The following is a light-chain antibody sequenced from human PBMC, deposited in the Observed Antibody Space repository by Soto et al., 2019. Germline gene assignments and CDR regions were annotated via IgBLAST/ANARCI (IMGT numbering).Light chain of an antibody. Sequence: QSALTQPASVSGSPGQSITISCTGTISDVGGYNYVSWYQQHPGKAPKLMIFDVSNRPSGVSNRFSGSKSGYTASLTISGLQAEEEADYYCSSYTSSSTYVFGTGNKLTVL. J-gene: IGLJ1*01. CDR1: ISDVGGYNY. V-gene: IGLV2-14*03. CDR3: SSYTSSSTYV. CDR2: DVS.